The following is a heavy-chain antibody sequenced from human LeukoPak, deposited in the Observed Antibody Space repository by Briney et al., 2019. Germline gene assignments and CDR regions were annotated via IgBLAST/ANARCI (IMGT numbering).Heavy chain of an antibody. CDR1: GFTFSSYG. D-gene: IGHD2-21*02. J-gene: IGHJ4*02. CDR3: ARVLCGGDRYAGYFDY. Sequence: GGSLRHSCAASGFTFSSYGMHWVRQAPGKGLEWVAVIWYDGSNKYYADSVKGRFTISRDNSKNTLYLQMNSLRAEDTAVYYCARVLCGGDRYAGYFDYWGQGTLVTVSS. CDR2: IWYDGSNK. V-gene: IGHV3-33*01.